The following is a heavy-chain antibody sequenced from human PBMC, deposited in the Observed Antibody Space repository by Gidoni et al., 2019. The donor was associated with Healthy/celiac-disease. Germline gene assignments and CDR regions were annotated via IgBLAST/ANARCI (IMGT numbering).Heavy chain of an antibody. V-gene: IGHV4-39*01. CDR3: ARLGRKYCSGGSCYSVAFDP. J-gene: IGHJ5*02. D-gene: IGHD2-15*01. CDR1: GGSIRRRSYY. Sequence: QLQLQESGPGLVKPSETLSLTCTVSGGSIRRRSYYWGWIRQPPGKGLEWIGSIYYSGSTYYNPSLKSRVTISVDTSKNQFSLKLSSVTAADTAVYYCARLGRKYCSGGSCYSVAFDPWGQGTLVTVSS. CDR2: IYYSGST.